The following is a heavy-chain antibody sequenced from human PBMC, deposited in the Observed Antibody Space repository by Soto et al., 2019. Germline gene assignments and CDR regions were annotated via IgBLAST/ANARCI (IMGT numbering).Heavy chain of an antibody. CDR1: GGSVSSGSYY. CDR2: IYYSGST. V-gene: IGHV4-61*01. J-gene: IGHJ5*02. Sequence: PSETLSLTCTVSGGSVSSGSYYWSWIRQPPGKGLEWIGYIYYSGSTNYNPSLKSRVTISVDTSKSQFSLKLSSVAAADTAVYYCARADTLEQFDPWGQGTLVTVSS. D-gene: IGHD5-18*01. CDR3: ARADTLEQFDP.